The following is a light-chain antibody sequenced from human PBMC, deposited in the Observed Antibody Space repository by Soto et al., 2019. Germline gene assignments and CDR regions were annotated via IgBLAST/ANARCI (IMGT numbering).Light chain of an antibody. V-gene: IGKV3-15*01. J-gene: IGKJ3*01. CDR1: QSVSSR. CDR2: GAS. CDR3: QQYNNCSL. Sequence: EIVITQSPATLSVSPGERATLYCRASQSVSSRLAWYQKKPGKAPRLLIYGASTRATGIPAAFSGSGCGTEFALTISSLQSEDVGVYFCQQYNNCSLFGPGTKVDFK.